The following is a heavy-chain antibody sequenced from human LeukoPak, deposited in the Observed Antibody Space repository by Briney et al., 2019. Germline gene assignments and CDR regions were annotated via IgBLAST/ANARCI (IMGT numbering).Heavy chain of an antibody. CDR3: ARGITSEQWPGDY. J-gene: IGHJ4*02. CDR1: GFTVSSNY. Sequence: PGGSLSLSCAASGFTVSSNYMSWVRQAPGKGLEWVSVIYSGGSTYYADSVKGRFTISRDNSKNTLYLQMNSLRAEDTAVYYCARGITSEQWPGDYWGQGTLVTVSS. D-gene: IGHD6-19*01. CDR2: IYSGGST. V-gene: IGHV3-53*01.